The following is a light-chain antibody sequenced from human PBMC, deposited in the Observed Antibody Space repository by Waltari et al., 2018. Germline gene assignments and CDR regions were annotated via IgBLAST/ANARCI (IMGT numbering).Light chain of an antibody. V-gene: IGKV4-1*01. CDR2: WAS. CDR1: ESVLFSSRNKNH. J-gene: IGKJ4*01. Sequence: DIVMTQSPDSLAVSLGERATINCKSSESVLFSSRNKNHLAWYQQKPGHPPKLLLYWASTRESGVPDRFSGSGSGTDFTLTISSLQAEDVVIYYCQQYYDSPLTFGGGTKVEIK. CDR3: QQYYDSPLT.